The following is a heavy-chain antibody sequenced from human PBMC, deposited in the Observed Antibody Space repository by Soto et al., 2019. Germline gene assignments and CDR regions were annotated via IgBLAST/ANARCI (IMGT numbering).Heavy chain of an antibody. CDR2: ISAYNGNT. J-gene: IGHJ6*02. D-gene: IGHD3-3*01. CDR1: GYTFTSYG. V-gene: IGHV1-18*01. CDR3: AREPYYDFWSGYYYHHDMDV. Sequence: VASVKVSCKASGYTFTSYGISWVRQAPGQGLEWMGWISAYNGNTNYAQKLQGRVTMTTDTSTSTAYMELRSLRSDDTAVYYCAREPYYDFWSGYYYHHDMDVWGQGTTVTVSS.